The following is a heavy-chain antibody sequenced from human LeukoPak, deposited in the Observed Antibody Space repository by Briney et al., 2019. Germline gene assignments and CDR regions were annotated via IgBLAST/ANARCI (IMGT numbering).Heavy chain of an antibody. D-gene: IGHD3/OR15-3a*01. J-gene: IGHJ4*02. CDR1: GFRFRDYW. Sequence: PGGSLRHSCAASGFRFRDYWMDWLRQAPGMGLEWVASIKPDGSQRDYVDSVKGRFTISRDNAQNSLYLQMNSLRVEDTAVYYCARRTGPDYWGQGTLVTVSS. V-gene: IGHV3-7*01. CDR2: IKPDGSQR. CDR3: ARRTGPDY.